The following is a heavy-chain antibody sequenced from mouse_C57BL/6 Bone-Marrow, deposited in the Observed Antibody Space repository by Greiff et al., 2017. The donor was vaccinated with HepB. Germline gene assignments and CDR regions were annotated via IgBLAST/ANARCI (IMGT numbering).Heavy chain of an antibody. V-gene: IGHV1-72*01. D-gene: IGHD1-1*02. CDR2: IDPNSGGT. CDR1: GYTFTSYW. Sequence: QVQLQQPGAELVKPGASVKLSCKASGYTFTSYWMHWVKQRPGRGLESIGRIDPNSGGTKYNEKFKSKATLTVDKPSSTAYMQLSSLTSEDSAVYYCARSGLWSFAYWGQGTLVTVSA. CDR3: ARSGLWSFAY. J-gene: IGHJ3*01.